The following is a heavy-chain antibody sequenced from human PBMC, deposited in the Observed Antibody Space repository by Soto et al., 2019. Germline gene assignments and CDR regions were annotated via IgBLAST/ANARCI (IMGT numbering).Heavy chain of an antibody. CDR3: ARQSSSAVVKYYYYGMDV. V-gene: IGHV5-51*01. D-gene: IGHD6-6*01. CDR2: IYPGDSDT. CDR1: GYSFTSYW. Sequence: GESLKISCKGSGYSFTSYWIGWVRQMPGKGLEWMGIIYPGDSDTRYSPSFQGQVTISADKSISTAYLQWSSLKASDTAMYYCARQSSSAVVKYYYYGMDVWGQGPTVTVSS. J-gene: IGHJ6*02.